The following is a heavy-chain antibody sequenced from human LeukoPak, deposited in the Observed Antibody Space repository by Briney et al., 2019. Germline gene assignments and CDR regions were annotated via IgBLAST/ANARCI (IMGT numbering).Heavy chain of an antibody. Sequence: SETLSLTCSVSGGSISNYFWSWIRQPAGKGLEWIGRIYSSGSTNYNPSLKGRVTMTADTSKNEFSLKLTSVTAADTAIYYCTKDTGWNYLDWFDPWGQGTLVTVSS. CDR3: TKDTGWNYLDWFDP. J-gene: IGHJ5*02. CDR2: IYSSGST. V-gene: IGHV4-4*07. D-gene: IGHD1-7*01. CDR1: GGSISNYF.